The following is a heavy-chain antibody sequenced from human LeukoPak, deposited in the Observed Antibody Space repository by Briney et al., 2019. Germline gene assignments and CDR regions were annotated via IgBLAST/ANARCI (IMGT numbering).Heavy chain of an antibody. CDR2: IRNKANGYDT. Sequence: QPGGSLKLSCAASGFTFSASAMHWVRQASGKGLEWVGRIRNKANGYDTAYAASVKGRFINSRNDSKNTAYLQMNSLKTEDTAVYYCTRLGYCTNGVCYFDYWGQGILVTVSS. CDR1: GFTFSASA. V-gene: IGHV3-73*01. J-gene: IGHJ4*02. CDR3: TRLGYCTNGVCYFDY. D-gene: IGHD2-8*01.